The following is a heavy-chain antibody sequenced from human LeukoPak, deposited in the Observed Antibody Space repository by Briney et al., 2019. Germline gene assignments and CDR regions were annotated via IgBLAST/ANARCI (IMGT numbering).Heavy chain of an antibody. J-gene: IGHJ3*01. D-gene: IGHD3-10*01. Sequence: ASVKVSCKASGYTFTSYGISWVRQAPGQGLEWVGWIRAYNDNTNYAQNLPGRVNVTTDISRSTAYMELRSLRSDDTAVYNCARDIRSFMFRAFYAFGVWGKGAMVTVSS. CDR1: GYTFTSYG. V-gene: IGHV1-18*01. CDR2: IRAYNDNT. CDR3: ARDIRSFMFRAFYAFGV.